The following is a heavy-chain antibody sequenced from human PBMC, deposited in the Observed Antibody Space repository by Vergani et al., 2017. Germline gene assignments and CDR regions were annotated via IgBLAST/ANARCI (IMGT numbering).Heavy chain of an antibody. J-gene: IGHJ6*02. CDR2: IRYDGSNK. V-gene: IGHV3-30*02. Sequence: QVQLVESGGGVVQPGGSLRLSCAASGFTFSSYGMHWVRQAPGKELEWVAFIRYDGSNKYYADSVKGRFTISRDNSKNTLYLQMNSLRAEDTAVYYCAKSITMVRGVKNYYYYYGMDVWGQGTTVTVSS. CDR3: AKSITMVRGVKNYYYYYGMDV. D-gene: IGHD3-10*01. CDR1: GFTFSSYG.